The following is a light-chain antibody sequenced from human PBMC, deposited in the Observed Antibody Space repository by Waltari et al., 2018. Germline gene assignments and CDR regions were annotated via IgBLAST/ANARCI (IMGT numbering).Light chain of an antibody. CDR2: GAS. Sequence: EVVLTQSPDTLSLSPGERATLSCRASQSVSSNYFAWYQQKPGQAPRLLIYGASNRATGIPDRFRGRGSGTDFTLTISRLEPEDFALYYCQQYGTSRTFGRGTKVEI. V-gene: IGKV3-20*01. CDR1: QSVSSNY. CDR3: QQYGTSRT. J-gene: IGKJ1*01.